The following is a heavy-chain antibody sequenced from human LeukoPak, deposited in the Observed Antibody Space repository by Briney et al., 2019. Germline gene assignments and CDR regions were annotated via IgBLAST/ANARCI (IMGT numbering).Heavy chain of an antibody. Sequence: ASVTVSCKASDYTFTDYYVHWVRRAPGQGLEWMGWINPNTGGANYAQKFQGRVTMTRDTSISTGYLDLSGLRSDDTAVYYCARAKANWGSGDYWGQGTLVTVSS. V-gene: IGHV1-2*02. CDR3: ARAKANWGSGDY. D-gene: IGHD7-27*01. J-gene: IGHJ4*02. CDR2: INPNTGGA. CDR1: DYTFTDYY.